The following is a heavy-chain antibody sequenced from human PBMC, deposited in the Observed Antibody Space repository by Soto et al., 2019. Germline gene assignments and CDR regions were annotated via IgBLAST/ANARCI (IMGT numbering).Heavy chain of an antibody. V-gene: IGHV3-30*03. CDR3: ARTRSAWSDFHYSSLDV. Sequence: QVQLVEYGGGVVQPGRSLRLSCAASGFTFNSYGMHWVRQGPGNGLEWVAFMSYDSTKTYYADSVKGRFTISRDNSNSALYVQMNSLTGEDTAVYYCARTRSAWSDFHYSSLDVWGQGTTVTVSS. CDR2: MSYDSTKT. D-gene: IGHD2-15*01. J-gene: IGHJ6*02. CDR1: GFTFNSYG.